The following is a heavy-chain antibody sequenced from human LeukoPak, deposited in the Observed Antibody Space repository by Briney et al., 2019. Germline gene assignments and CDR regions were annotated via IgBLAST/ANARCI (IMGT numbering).Heavy chain of an antibody. CDR3: ARGLATTGGVTFDY. J-gene: IGHJ4*02. D-gene: IGHD1-26*01. Sequence: SSETLSLTCTVSGGSISSSSYYWGWIRQPPGKGLEWIGSIYYSGSTYYNPSLKSRVTISVDTSKNQFSLKLSSVTAADTAVYYCARGLATTGGVTFDYWGQGTLVTVSS. CDR1: GGSISSSSYY. V-gene: IGHV4-39*07. CDR2: IYYSGST.